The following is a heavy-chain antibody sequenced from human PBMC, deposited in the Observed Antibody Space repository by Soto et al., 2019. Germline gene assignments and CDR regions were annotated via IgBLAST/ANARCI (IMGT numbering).Heavy chain of an antibody. CDR1: GFTFGTHW. CDR2: IKGDASEN. Sequence: EVQLVESGGDLVHPGGSVRLSCAASGFTFGTHWMSWVRQAPGKGLEWVANIKGDASENYYADSVRGRFTISRDNAKSSLYLQMNSLRVEDTAVNYCAKDVRWGQGTLVTVSS. CDR3: AKDVR. V-gene: IGHV3-7*05. J-gene: IGHJ4*02.